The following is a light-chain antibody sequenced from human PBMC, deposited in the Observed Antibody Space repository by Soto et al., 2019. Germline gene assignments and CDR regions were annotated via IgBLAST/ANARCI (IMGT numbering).Light chain of an antibody. V-gene: IGKV3-20*01. CDR1: HILTNSF. J-gene: IGKJ5*01. CDR3: QQYGTSEII. CDR2: DTS. Sequence: ALTPSPGTLSFSPGQRATLSCSSLHILTNSFIAWYQQRPGQAPRLLIYDTSSMASGIPDRFSGSGSGTDFTLTISRLETEDFAVFYCQQYGTSEIIFGQGTRLEIK.